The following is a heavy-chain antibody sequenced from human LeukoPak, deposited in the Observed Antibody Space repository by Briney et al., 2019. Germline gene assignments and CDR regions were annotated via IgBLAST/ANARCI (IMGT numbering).Heavy chain of an antibody. CDR3: VRDLGPLGGSYGFGFFDY. J-gene: IGHJ4*02. D-gene: IGHD1-26*01. V-gene: IGHV4-38-2*02. CDR2: IYHSGST. Sequence: SETLSLTCTVSGYSISSGYYWGWILQPPGKGLEWIVSIYHSGSTYYNPSLKSRVTISVDTSKNQFSLKLSSVTAADTAVYYCVRDLGPLGGSYGFGFFDYWGQGTLVTVSS. CDR1: GYSISSGYY.